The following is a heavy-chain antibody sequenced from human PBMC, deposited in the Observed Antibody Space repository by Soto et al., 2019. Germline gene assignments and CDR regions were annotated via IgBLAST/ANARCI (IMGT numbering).Heavy chain of an antibody. J-gene: IGHJ4*02. D-gene: IGHD3-9*01. Sequence: QVQLVQSGAEVKKPGSSVKVSCKASGGTFSSYAISWVRQAPGQGLEWMGGIIPIFGTATYAQKFQGRVTITADESTRTAYTELSSLRSEDTAVYYCAREWGPTYYDMLTGHCGVWYFDYWGQGTLVTVSS. CDR3: AREWGPTYYDMLTGHCGVWYFDY. CDR1: GGTFSSYA. CDR2: IIPIFGTA. V-gene: IGHV1-69*01.